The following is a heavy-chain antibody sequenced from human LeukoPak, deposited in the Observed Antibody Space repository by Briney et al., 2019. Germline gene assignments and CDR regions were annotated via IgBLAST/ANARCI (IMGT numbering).Heavy chain of an antibody. D-gene: IGHD3-22*01. V-gene: IGHV1-69*01. J-gene: IGHJ4*02. CDR2: ITPIFGTA. Sequence: ASVKVSCKASVGTFSSYAISWVRQAPGQGLEWMGGITPIFGTANYAQKFQGRVTITADESTSTAYMELSSLRSEDTAVYYCAAGDSSGYYPIYPPDYWGQGTLVTVSS. CDR1: VGTFSSYA. CDR3: AAGDSSGYYPIYPPDY.